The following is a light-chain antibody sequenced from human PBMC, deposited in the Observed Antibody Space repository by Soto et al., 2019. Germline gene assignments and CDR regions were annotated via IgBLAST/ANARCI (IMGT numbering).Light chain of an antibody. CDR3: SSYTSSSTRV. J-gene: IGLJ2*01. V-gene: IGLV2-14*01. CDR2: DVS. Sequence: QDASVSGSPGQSITISCTGTSSDVGGYNYVSWYQQHPGKAPKLMIYDVSNRPSGVSNRFSGSKSGNTASLTISGLQAEDEADYYCSSYTSSSTRVFGGGTKLTVL. CDR1: SSDVGGYNY.